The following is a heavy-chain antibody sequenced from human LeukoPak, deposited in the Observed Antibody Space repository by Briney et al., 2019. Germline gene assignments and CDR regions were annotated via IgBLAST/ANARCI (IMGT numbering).Heavy chain of an antibody. CDR3: AKDKGQQQLALGYFDY. Sequence: GRSLRLSCAASGFTFSSYAMHWVRQAPGKGLEWVAVISYDGSNKYYADSVKGRFTISRDNAKNSLYLQMNSLRAEDTALYYCAKDKGQQQLALGYFDYWGQGTLVTVSS. V-gene: IGHV3-30-3*01. CDR2: ISYDGSNK. D-gene: IGHD6-13*01. J-gene: IGHJ4*02. CDR1: GFTFSSYA.